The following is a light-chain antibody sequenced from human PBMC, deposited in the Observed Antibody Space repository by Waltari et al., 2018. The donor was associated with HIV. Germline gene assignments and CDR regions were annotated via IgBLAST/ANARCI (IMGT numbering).Light chain of an antibody. CDR1: TSDIGDYDY. J-gene: IGLJ2*01. CDR2: EVS. Sequence: QSALTQPASVSGSLGQSITVSCTGTTSDIGDYDYVSWSQLLPDKAPTLIIYEVSKWPSGVCHRFSGSKSGNTASLTISGLQSDDESTYFCSSYTAANTILFGGGTKLTVL. V-gene: IGLV2-14*01. CDR3: SSYTAANTIL.